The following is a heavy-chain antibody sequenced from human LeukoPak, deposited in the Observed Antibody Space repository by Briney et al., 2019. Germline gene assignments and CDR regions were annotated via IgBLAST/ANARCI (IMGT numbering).Heavy chain of an antibody. CDR2: ISHTGST. CDR3: ASSSLVVVVTYGFDI. CDR1: SGPITSTKW. V-gene: IGHV4-4*02. D-gene: IGHD2-21*01. Sequence: SETLSLTCTVSSGPITSTKWWSGVRPPPGKGLEWIGEISHTGSTNYNPSFNSRVTMSVDKSKNQFSLNLKSVTAADTALYYCASSSLVVVVTYGFDIWGRGTAVTVSS. J-gene: IGHJ3*02.